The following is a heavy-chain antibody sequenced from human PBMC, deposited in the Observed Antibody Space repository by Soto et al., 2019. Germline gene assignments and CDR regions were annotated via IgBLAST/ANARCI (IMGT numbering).Heavy chain of an antibody. CDR2: TYYSGST. D-gene: IGHD1-26*01. V-gene: IGHV4-59*01. CDR1: GGSISSYY. CDR3: ARVPPDSGSYYDWYFDL. Sequence: QVQLQESGPGLVKPSETLSLTCTVSGGSISSYYWSWIRQPPGKGLEWIGYTYYSGSTSYNPSLKSRVTISVDTSKHQLSLKLSSATAADTAVYYCARVPPDSGSYYDWYFDLWGRGTLVTVSS. J-gene: IGHJ2*01.